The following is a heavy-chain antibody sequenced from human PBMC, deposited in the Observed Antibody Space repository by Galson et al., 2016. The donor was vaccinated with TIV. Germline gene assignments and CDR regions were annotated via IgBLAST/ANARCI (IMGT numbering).Heavy chain of an antibody. V-gene: IGHV4-31*03. D-gene: IGHD1-26*01. CDR1: GGSINSGGFF. Sequence: TLSLTCNVSGGSINSGGFFWSGIRQHPGKGLEWIGYIYNSGTTFYDPSLKNRVSISVDTSKNHFSLRLSSVTAADTAVYYCARWADSGSYYQYFHHWGQGTLVTVSS. CDR3: ARWADSGSYYQYFHH. J-gene: IGHJ1*01. CDR2: IYNSGTT.